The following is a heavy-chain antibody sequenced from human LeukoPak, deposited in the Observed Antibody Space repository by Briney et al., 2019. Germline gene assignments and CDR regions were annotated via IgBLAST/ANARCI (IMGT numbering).Heavy chain of an antibody. Sequence: SETLSLTCTVSGGSISSYYWSWIRQPPGKGQEWIGYIYYSGSTNYNPSLKSRVTISVDTSKNQFSLKLSSVTAADTAVYYCARRVGANSPLYYYYYMDVWGKGTTVTVSS. D-gene: IGHD1-26*01. V-gene: IGHV4-59*01. J-gene: IGHJ6*03. CDR1: GGSISSYY. CDR2: IYYSGST. CDR3: ARRVGANSPLYYYYYMDV.